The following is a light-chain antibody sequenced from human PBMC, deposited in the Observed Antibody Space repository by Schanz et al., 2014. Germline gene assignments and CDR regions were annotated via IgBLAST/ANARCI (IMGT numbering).Light chain of an antibody. Sequence: EIVLAQSPGTLSLSPGERATLSCRATESITSSNLAWYQQKPGQAPRLLIYDASNRATGIPARFSGSGSGTDFTLTISSLEPEDFAVYYCQQYNNWPGTFGQGTKVEIK. CDR2: DAS. CDR1: ESITSSN. CDR3: QQYNNWPGT. V-gene: IGKV3D-20*02. J-gene: IGKJ1*01.